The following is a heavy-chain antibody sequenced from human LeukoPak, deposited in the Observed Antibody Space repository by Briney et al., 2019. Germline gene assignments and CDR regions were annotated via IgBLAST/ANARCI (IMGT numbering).Heavy chain of an antibody. J-gene: IGHJ4*02. CDR3: ATDLPPRSGHTDY. Sequence: PGGSLRLSCAASGFTVSSNYMSWVRQAPGKGLVWVSRINSDGSYTSYADSVKGRFTISRDNAKNTVYLQMNSLRAEDTAVYYCATDLPPRSGHTDYWGQGTLVTVSS. V-gene: IGHV3-74*01. CDR2: INSDGSYT. D-gene: IGHD2-15*01. CDR1: GFTVSSNY.